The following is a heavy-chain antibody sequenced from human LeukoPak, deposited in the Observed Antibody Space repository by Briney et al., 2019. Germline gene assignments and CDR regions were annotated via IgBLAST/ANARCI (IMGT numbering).Heavy chain of an antibody. D-gene: IGHD5-18*01. CDR2: FDVIDAKT. J-gene: IGHJ4*02. CDR3: AAGRPYSLLDY. V-gene: IGHV1-24*01. CDR1: GSSLTELS. Sequence: ASVKVSCTVSGSSLTELSLYWVRQAPGKGLEWMGGFDVIDAKTFYAQKFQGRVTMTEDPSTDTAYMELSSLRSDDTAFYYCAAGRPYSLLDYWGQGTLLTVSS.